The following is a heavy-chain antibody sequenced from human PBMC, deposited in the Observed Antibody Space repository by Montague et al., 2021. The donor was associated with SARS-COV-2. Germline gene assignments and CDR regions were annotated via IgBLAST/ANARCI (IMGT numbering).Heavy chain of an antibody. CDR3: ARDQNHGMDV. D-gene: IGHD1-14*01. CDR1: GFTFSSQG. J-gene: IGHJ6*02. Sequence: SLRLSCAASGFTFSSQGMYWVRQPPGKGLEWVSEIHGRGDGTYYADSVKGRFTISRDNSKNTLYLQMNSLRVEDTAVYYCARDQNHGMDVWGQGTTVIVSS. V-gene: IGHV3-23*01. CDR2: IHGRGDGT.